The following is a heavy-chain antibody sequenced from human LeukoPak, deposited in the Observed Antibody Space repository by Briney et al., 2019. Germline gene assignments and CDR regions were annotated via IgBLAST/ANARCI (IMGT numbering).Heavy chain of an antibody. CDR3: ARLQHTNNAFDI. CDR2: IYPGDSDT. Sequence: GESLKISCQGSGYSFTIYWIAWVRQMPGKGLEWIGVIYPGDSDTTYSPSFQGQVTISVDMSISTAYLQWSRLKASDTAIYYCARLQHTNNAFDIWGQGTMVTVSS. J-gene: IGHJ3*02. D-gene: IGHD2-8*01. V-gene: IGHV5-51*01. CDR1: GYSFTIYW.